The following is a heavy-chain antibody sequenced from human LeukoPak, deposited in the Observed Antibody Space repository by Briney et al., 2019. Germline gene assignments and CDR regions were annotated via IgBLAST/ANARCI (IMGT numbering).Heavy chain of an antibody. CDR2: IKSKTDGGTT. CDR3: NEVRYSSGWEPIDY. CDR1: GFTFSNAW. Sequence: GGSLRLSCAASGFTFSNAWMNWVRQAPGKGLEWVGRIKSKTDGGTTDHAAPVKGRFTISRDDSKNTLYLQMNRLKTEDTAVYYCNEVRYSSGWEPIDYWGQGTLVTVSS. V-gene: IGHV3-15*07. D-gene: IGHD6-19*01. J-gene: IGHJ4*02.